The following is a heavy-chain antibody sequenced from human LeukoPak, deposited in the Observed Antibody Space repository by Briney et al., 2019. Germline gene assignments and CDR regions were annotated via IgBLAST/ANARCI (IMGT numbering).Heavy chain of an antibody. CDR3: AKDHGDYDPYYFDY. V-gene: IGHV3-30*18. CDR2: ISYDGSNK. CDR1: GFTFSSYG. Sequence: GGSLRLSCAASGFTFSSYGMHWVRQVPGKGLEWVAVISYDGSNKYYADSVKGRFTISRDNSKNTLYLQMNSLRAEDTAVYYCAKDHGDYDPYYFDYWGQGTLVTVSS. J-gene: IGHJ4*02. D-gene: IGHD4-17*01.